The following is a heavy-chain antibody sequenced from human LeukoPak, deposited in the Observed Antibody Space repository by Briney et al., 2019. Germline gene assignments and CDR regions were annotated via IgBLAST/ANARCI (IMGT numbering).Heavy chain of an antibody. D-gene: IGHD3-22*01. Sequence: GSVKVSCKASGYTFTGYYMHWVRQAPGQGLEWMGWINPNSGGTNYAQKFQGRVTMTRDTSISTAYMELSRLRSDDTAVYYCARAKYYYDSSGYYHFGYWGQGTLVTVSS. CDR1: GYTFTGYY. V-gene: IGHV1-2*02. CDR2: INPNSGGT. J-gene: IGHJ4*02. CDR3: ARAKYYYDSSGYYHFGY.